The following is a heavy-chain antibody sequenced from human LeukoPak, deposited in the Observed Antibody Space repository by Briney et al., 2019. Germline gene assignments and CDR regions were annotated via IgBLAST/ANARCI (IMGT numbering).Heavy chain of an antibody. CDR2: ISSSSSDI. D-gene: IGHD6-13*01. CDR3: AKNKRAGTAAAGN. J-gene: IGHJ4*02. V-gene: IGHV3-21*01. Sequence: GGSLRLSCAASGFTFSTYAMNWVRQAPGKGLEWLSSISSSSSDIYYADSVKGRFTISKDNSKNTLYLQMNSLRAEDTAVYYCAKNKRAGTAAAGNWGQGTLVTVSS. CDR1: GFTFSTYA.